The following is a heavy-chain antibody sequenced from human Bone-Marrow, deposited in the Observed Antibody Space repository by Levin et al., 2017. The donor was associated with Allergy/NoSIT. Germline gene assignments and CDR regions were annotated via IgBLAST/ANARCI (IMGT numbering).Heavy chain of an antibody. V-gene: IGHV3-23*01. J-gene: IGHJ4*02. CDR3: AKDFFR. CDR2: ISSSGHRI. CDR1: GFIVNSYD. Sequence: GGSLRLSCEASGFIVNSYDMYWVRQAPGKGLEWVSYISSSGHRIYYADSVKGRFTISRDNSKNTLFLQMNSLRAEDTAVYYCAKDFFRWGQGTRVTVSS. D-gene: IGHD3-3*01.